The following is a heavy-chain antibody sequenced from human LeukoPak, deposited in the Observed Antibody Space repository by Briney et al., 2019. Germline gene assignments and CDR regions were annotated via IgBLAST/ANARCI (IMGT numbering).Heavy chain of an antibody. CDR2: IIPILGIA. CDR1: GGTFSSYT. V-gene: IGHV1-69*04. D-gene: IGHD6-13*01. CDR3: AKDLSAAGGTTNWGGFYYYYYYGMDV. J-gene: IGHJ6*02. Sequence: SVKVSCKASGGTFSSYTISWERQAPGQGLEWMGRIIPILGIANYAQKFQGRVTITADKSTSTAYMELSSLRSEDTAVYYCAKDLSAAGGTTNWGGFYYYYYYGMDVWGQGTTVTVSS.